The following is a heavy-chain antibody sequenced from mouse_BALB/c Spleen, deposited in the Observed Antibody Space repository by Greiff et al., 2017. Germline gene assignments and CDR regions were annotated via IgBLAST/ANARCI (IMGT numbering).Heavy chain of an antibody. Sequence: VQLKESGGGLVQPGGSRKLSCAASGFTFSSFGMHWVRQAPEKGLEWVAYISSGSSTIYYADTVKGRFTISRDNPKNTLFLQMTSLRSEDTAMYYCARWGNYGYFDYWGQGTTLTVSS. CDR3: ARWGNYGYFDY. V-gene: IGHV5-17*02. D-gene: IGHD2-1*01. J-gene: IGHJ2*01. CDR2: ISSGSSTI. CDR1: GFTFSSFG.